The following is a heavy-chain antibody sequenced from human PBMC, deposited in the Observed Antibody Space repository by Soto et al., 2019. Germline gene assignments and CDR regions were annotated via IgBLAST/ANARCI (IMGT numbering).Heavy chain of an antibody. CDR3: ARSWGDAFDF. D-gene: IGHD3-16*01. CDR1: GGSISSYY. CDR2: IYYSGRT. Sequence: QVQLQESGPGLVKPSETLSLTCTVSGGSISSYYWSWMRQPPGKGLEWIGYIYYSGRTNSNPSLMIRFTTSTHTPKNHSPLQLMSVNAAYTAVEYSARSWGDAFDFWGQGTMLTVSS. J-gene: IGHJ3*01. V-gene: IGHV4-59*08.